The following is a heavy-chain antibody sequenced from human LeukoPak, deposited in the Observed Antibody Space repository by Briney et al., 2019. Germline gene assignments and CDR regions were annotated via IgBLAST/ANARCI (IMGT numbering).Heavy chain of an antibody. CDR1: GGSISSGGYY. CDR2: IYYSGST. D-gene: IGHD3-3*01. V-gene: IGHV4-31*03. J-gene: IGHJ4*02. CDR3: ARGWRDFWSGYYNDY. Sequence: SETLSLTCTVSGGSISSGGYYWSWIRQHPGKGLEWIGYIYYSGSTYYNPSLKSRVTISVDTSKNQFSLKLSSVTAADTAVYYCARGWRDFWSGYYNDYWGQGTLVTVSS.